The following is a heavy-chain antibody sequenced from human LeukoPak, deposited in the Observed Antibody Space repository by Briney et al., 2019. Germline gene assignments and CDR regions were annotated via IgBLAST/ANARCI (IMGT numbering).Heavy chain of an antibody. J-gene: IGHJ4*02. D-gene: IGHD1-1*01. Sequence: PSETLSLTCTVSGGSISSYYWSWIRQPPGKGLEWIGYIYYSGSTNYNPSLKSRVTISVDTSKNQFSLKLSSVTAADTAVYYCASTTGTTRRFDYWGQGTLVTVSS. CDR3: ASTTGTTRRFDY. CDR2: IYYSGST. CDR1: GGSISSYY. V-gene: IGHV4-59*01.